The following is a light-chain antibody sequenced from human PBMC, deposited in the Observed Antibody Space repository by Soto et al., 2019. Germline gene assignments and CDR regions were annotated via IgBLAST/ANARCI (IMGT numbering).Light chain of an antibody. J-gene: IGKJ2*03. V-gene: IGKV3-11*01. CDR1: QSVSSY. Sequence: LKQTAASLSVNTSHILTVSFGASQSVSSYLAWYQQKPGQAPRLLIYDASNRATGIPARFSGSGSGTDFTLTISCLEPEDFAVYCCQQPLKWPLSFG. CDR2: DAS. CDR3: QQPLKWPLS.